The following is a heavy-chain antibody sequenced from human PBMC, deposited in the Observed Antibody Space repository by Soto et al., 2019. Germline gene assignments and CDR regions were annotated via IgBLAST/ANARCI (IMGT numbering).Heavy chain of an antibody. Sequence: QVQLQESGPGLVKPSQTLSLTCTVSGGSISSGDYYWSWIRQPPGKGLEWIGYIYYSGSTYYNPSLKRRVTISVDTSKNQFSLKLSSVTAADTAVYYCARAPINYYDSSGYSSVFDYWGQGTLVTVSS. CDR2: IYYSGST. V-gene: IGHV4-30-4*01. D-gene: IGHD3-22*01. CDR3: ARAPINYYDSSGYSSVFDY. J-gene: IGHJ4*02. CDR1: GGSISSGDYY.